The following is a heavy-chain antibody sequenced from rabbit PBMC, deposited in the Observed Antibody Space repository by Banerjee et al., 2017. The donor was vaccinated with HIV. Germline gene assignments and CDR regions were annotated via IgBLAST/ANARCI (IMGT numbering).Heavy chain of an antibody. Sequence: QEQLEESGGDLVKPGASLTLTCTASGFSFSSGSYYMCWVRQAPGKGLEWIACINTISGDTVYATWAKGRFTISKASWTTVTLQMTSLTAADTASYFCARDLAGVIGWNFGLWGQGTLVTVS. CDR2: INTISGDT. J-gene: IGHJ3*01. CDR3: ARDLAGVIGWNFGL. V-gene: IGHV1S45*01. CDR1: GFSFSSGSYY. D-gene: IGHD4-1*01.